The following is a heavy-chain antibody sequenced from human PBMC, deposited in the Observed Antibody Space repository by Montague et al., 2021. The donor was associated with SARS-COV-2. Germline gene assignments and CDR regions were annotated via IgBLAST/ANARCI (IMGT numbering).Heavy chain of an antibody. J-gene: IGHJ4*02. CDR3: AKDRWGVPGPLDPFDY. V-gene: IGHV3-23*01. Sequence: SLRLSCAASGFTFSSYAVSWVRQAPVKGLEWVSTFTGGSGGSTYXANSVKGRFTISRDSSKNTLYLQMNNLRAEDTAVYYCAKDRWGVPGPLDPFDYWGQGTLVTVSS. CDR2: FTGGSGGST. D-gene: IGHD3-10*01. CDR1: GFTFSSYA.